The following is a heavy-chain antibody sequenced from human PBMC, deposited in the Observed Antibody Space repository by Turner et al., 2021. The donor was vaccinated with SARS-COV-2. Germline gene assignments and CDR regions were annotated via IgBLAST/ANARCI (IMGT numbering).Heavy chain of an antibody. CDR2: IYYSRST. J-gene: IGHJ6*02. D-gene: IGHD5-18*01. Sequence: QLQLLESGPGLVKPSELLSPTCTVSGGSVSSSTCYWAWIRHPPGKELEWIGNIYYSRSTYYNPSLKSRVTISVDTSKNQFSLKLSSVTAADTAVYYCARLIDTAMDYYCMDVWGQGTTVTVSS. V-gene: IGHV4-39*01. CDR3: ARLIDTAMDYYCMDV. CDR1: GGSVSSSTCY.